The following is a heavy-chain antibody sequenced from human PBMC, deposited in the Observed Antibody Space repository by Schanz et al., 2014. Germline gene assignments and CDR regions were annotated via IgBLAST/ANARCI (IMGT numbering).Heavy chain of an antibody. D-gene: IGHD3-3*01. CDR1: GFTFNNFW. CDR2: IRQDGNEK. J-gene: IGHJ5*02. V-gene: IGHV3-7*01. Sequence: EVQLVESGGGLVQPGGSLRLSCAASGFTFNNFWMSWVRQAPGKGLEWVANIRQDGNEKYYVDSVEGRFTISRDNPRNSLYPRMTSLRAEDSAVYYCARDDFWSGLPNDMRFDPWGQGTLVTVSS. CDR3: ARDDFWSGLPNDMRFDP.